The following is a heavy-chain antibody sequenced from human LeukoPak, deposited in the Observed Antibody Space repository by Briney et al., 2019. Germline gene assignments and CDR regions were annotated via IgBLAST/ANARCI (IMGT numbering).Heavy chain of an antibody. J-gene: IGHJ4*02. CDR2: IYHSGST. Sequence: PSETLSLTCTVSGYSISSGYYWGWIRQPPGKGLEWIGSIYHSGSTYYNPSLKSRVTISVDTSKNQFSLKLSSVAAADTAVYYGEGRGGGEHLHFGYWGQGTLVTVSS. CDR1: GYSISSGYY. V-gene: IGHV4-38-2*02. CDR3: EGRGGGEHLHFGY. D-gene: IGHD3-16*01.